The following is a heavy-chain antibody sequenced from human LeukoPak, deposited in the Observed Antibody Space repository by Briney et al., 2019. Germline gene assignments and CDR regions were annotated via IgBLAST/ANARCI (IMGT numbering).Heavy chain of an antibody. Sequence: GGSPRLSCAASGFTFSSYTMNWVRQAPGKGLEWVSSISSTTVYIFYAASVKGRFTISRDNAKNSLFLHMNSLRAEDTAIYYCARGDDVGFDFWGQGTLVTVSS. D-gene: IGHD1-1*01. J-gene: IGHJ4*02. CDR1: GFTFSSYT. V-gene: IGHV3-21*01. CDR3: ARGDDVGFDF. CDR2: ISSTTVYI.